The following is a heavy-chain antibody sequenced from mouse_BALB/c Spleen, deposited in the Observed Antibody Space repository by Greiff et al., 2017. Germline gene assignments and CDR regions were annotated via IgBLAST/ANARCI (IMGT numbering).Heavy chain of an antibody. CDR1: GFNIKDTY. Sequence: EVMLVESGAELVKPGASVKLSCTASGFNIKDTYMHWVKQRPEQGLEWIGRIDPANGNTKYDPKFQGKANITADTSSNTAYLQLSSLTSEDTAVYYCARSSYYGNYNYWGQGNTLTVAS. V-gene: IGHV14-3*02. CDR2: IDPANGNT. CDR3: ARSSYYGNYNY. J-gene: IGHJ2*01. D-gene: IGHD2-1*01.